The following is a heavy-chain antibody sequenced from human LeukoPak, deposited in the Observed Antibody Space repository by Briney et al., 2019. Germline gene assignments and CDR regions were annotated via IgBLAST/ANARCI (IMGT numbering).Heavy chain of an antibody. V-gene: IGHV3-48*01. CDR2: IGSSSSTI. D-gene: IGHD3-10*01. CDR3: ARSRGDSGSYCFDC. J-gene: IGHJ4*02. CDR1: GFTFSSYG. Sequence: GGSLRLSCAASGFTFSSYGMTWVRQAPGKGLEWVSYIGSSSSTIYYADSVKGRFTISRDNAKNSLYLQLNSLRAEDTAVYYCARSRGDSGSYCFDCWGQGTLVTVSS.